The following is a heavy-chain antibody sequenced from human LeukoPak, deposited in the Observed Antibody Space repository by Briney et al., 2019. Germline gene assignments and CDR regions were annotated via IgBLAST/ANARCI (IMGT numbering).Heavy chain of an antibody. J-gene: IGHJ6*04. CDR1: GFTFSSYE. Sequence: GGSLRLSCAASGFTFSSYEMNWVRQAPGKGLERVSYISSSGSTIYYADSVKGRFTSSRDNAKNSLYLQMNSLRAEDTAVYYCAELGITMIGGVWGKGTTVTISS. CDR2: ISSSGSTI. CDR3: AELGITMIGGV. V-gene: IGHV3-48*03. D-gene: IGHD3-10*02.